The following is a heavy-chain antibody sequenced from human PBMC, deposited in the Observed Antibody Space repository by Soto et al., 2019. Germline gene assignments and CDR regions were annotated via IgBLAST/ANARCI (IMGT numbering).Heavy chain of an antibody. Sequence: LSLTCAVYGGSFSGYYWSWIRQPPGKGLEWIGEINHIGSTNYNPSLKSRVTISVDTSKNQFSLKLSSVTAADTAVYYCARAHCSSTSCYMDYWGQGNLVTGSS. J-gene: IGHJ4*02. CDR3: ARAHCSSTSCYMDY. V-gene: IGHV4-34*01. D-gene: IGHD2-2*02. CDR2: INHIGST. CDR1: GGSFSGYY.